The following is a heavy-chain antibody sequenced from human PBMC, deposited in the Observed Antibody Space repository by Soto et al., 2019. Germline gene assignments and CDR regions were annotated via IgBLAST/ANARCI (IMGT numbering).Heavy chain of an antibody. D-gene: IGHD3-22*01. J-gene: IGHJ1*01. Sequence: GGSLRLSCAASGFTVSSNYMSWVRQAPGKGLEWVSVIYSGGSTYYADSVKGRFTISRDNSKNTLYLQMNSLRAEDTAVYYCARDDSSGYYYYFQHWGQGTLVTVSS. V-gene: IGHV3-53*01. CDR2: IYSGGST. CDR3: ARDDSSGYYYYFQH. CDR1: GFTVSSNY.